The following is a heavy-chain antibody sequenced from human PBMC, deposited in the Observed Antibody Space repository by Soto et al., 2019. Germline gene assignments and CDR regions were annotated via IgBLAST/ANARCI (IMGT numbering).Heavy chain of an antibody. CDR3: ARRVTGGGERFDP. Sequence: SETLSLTCTVSGASVSSGDYYWTWIRQPPGKDLEWIGYIYSSGDTNYNPSLRSRVTMSKDTSKNQFSLKLSSVTAADTAVYYCARRVTGGGERFDPWGQGTLVTGS. J-gene: IGHJ5*02. CDR1: GASVSSGDYY. V-gene: IGHV4-30-4*01. D-gene: IGHD7-27*01. CDR2: IYSSGDT.